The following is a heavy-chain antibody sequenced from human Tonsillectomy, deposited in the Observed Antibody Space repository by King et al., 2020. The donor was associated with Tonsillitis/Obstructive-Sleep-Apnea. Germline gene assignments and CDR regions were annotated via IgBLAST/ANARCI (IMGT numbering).Heavy chain of an antibody. D-gene: IGHD6-13*01. J-gene: IGHJ4*02. CDR1: GYTFTSYY. V-gene: IGHV1-46*01. CDR2: INPSGGTT. Sequence: VQLVESGAEVKKPGPSEKVSCKASGYTFTSYYMHWVRQAPGQGLEWMGLINPSGGTTIYAQKFQGRVTMTRDTSTSTVYMEVRSLRSEDTAVYYCARGVQQLAFDYWGQGTLVTVSS. CDR3: ARGVQQLAFDY.